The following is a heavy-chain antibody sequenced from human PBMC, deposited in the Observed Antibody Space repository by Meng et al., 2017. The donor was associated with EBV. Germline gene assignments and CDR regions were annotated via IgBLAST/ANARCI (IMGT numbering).Heavy chain of an antibody. CDR3: ASESGRGFTPDY. CDR2: LIPMVGAP. V-gene: IGHV1-69*01. D-gene: IGHD3-10*01. CDR1: GGTFRRDA. Sequence: GHMLRGGGAGKKPWASGRLPCRTSGGTFRRDAVSWGRRAPGQGREWMGGLIPMVGAPHYAQKFQGRVTIIADESTSTHSMELNSLRSEDTAMYYCASESGRGFTPDYWGQGTLVTVSS. J-gene: IGHJ4*02.